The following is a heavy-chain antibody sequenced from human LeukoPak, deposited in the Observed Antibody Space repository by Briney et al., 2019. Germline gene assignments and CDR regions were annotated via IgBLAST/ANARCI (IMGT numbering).Heavy chain of an antibody. D-gene: IGHD2-15*01. CDR3: TKAPGVVPATRYYYSMDV. CDR1: GFTFNNYS. J-gene: IGHJ6*03. CDR2: ISGSGGST. Sequence: PGGSLRLSCAASGFTFNNYSMNRLRQAPGKGLEWVSAISGSGGSTYSADSVKGRFTISRDNSKNTLYLQMNSLRAEDTAVYYGTKAPGVVPATRYYYSMDVWGKGTTVTVSS. V-gene: IGHV3-23*01.